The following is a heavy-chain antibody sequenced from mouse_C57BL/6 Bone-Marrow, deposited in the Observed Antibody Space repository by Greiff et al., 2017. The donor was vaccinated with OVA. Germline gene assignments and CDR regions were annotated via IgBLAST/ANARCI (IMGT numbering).Heavy chain of an antibody. J-gene: IGHJ1*03. D-gene: IGHD1-1*01. Sequence: SGAELVRPGASVKLSCTASGFNIKDDYMHWVKQRPEQGLEWIGWIDPENGDTEYASKFKGKATITAATSSNTAYLQLSSLTSEDTAVDYWTTDGSSYYWYFDVWGTGTTVTVSS. CDR3: TTDGSSYYWYFDV. CDR1: GFNIKDDY. V-gene: IGHV14-4*01. CDR2: IDPENGDT.